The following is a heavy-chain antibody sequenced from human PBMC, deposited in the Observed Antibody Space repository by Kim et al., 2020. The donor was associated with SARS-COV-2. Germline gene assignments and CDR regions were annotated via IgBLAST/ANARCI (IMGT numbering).Heavy chain of an antibody. J-gene: IGHJ4*02. D-gene: IGHD1-26*01. CDR2: IYYSGST. CDR1: GGSISSYY. V-gene: IGHV4-59*13. Sequence: SETLSLTCTVSGGSISSYYWSWIRQPPGKGLEWIGYIYYSGSTNYNPSLKSRVTISVDTSKNQFSLKLSSVTAADTAVYYCARESGGVGSYRFVDYWGQGTLVTVSS. CDR3: ARESGGVGSYRFVDY.